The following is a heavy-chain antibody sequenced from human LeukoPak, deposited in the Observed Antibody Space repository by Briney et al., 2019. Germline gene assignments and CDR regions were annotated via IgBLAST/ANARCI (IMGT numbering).Heavy chain of an antibody. CDR2: ISYDGSNK. CDR1: GFTFSSYG. J-gene: IGHJ4*02. D-gene: IGHD1-26*01. CDR3: AKDFIVGATLNYSDY. Sequence: PGGSLRLSCAASGFTFSSYGMHWARQAPGKGLEWVAVISYDGSNKYYADSVKGRFTISRDNSKNTLYLQMNSLRAEDTAVYYCAKDFIVGATLNYSDYWGQGTLVTVSS. V-gene: IGHV3-30*18.